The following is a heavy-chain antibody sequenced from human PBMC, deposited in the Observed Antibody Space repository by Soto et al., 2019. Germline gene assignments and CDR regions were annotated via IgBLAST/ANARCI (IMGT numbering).Heavy chain of an antibody. D-gene: IGHD6-19*01. Sequence: EVQLVESGGGLVQPGGSLRLSCAASGFTFSSYSMNWVRQAPGNGLEWVSYISSSSSTIYYADSVKGRFTISRDNAKNSLYLQINSLRDEDTAVYYCARDHDSSGWYDAFDIWGQGTMVTVSS. J-gene: IGHJ3*02. CDR2: ISSSSSTI. V-gene: IGHV3-48*02. CDR3: ARDHDSSGWYDAFDI. CDR1: GFTFSSYS.